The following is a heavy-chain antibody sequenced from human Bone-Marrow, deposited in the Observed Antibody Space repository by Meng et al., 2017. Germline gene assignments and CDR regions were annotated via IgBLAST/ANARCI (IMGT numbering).Heavy chain of an antibody. Sequence: ASVKVSCKASGYTFTGYYMHWVRQAPGQGLEWMGRINPNSGGTSYAQKFQGRVTMTRDTSINTAYMELSRLRSEDTAVYYCARAHELATIPFDYWGQGTLVTVSS. J-gene: IGHJ4*02. D-gene: IGHD5-12*01. CDR3: ARAHELATIPFDY. V-gene: IGHV1-2*06. CDR2: INPNSGGT. CDR1: GYTFTGYY.